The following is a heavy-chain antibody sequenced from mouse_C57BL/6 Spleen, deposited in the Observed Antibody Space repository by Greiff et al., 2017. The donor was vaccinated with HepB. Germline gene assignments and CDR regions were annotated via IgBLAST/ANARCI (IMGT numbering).Heavy chain of an antibody. CDR3: ARGVYGSSYVDY. J-gene: IGHJ2*01. Sequence: DVKLVESGGGLVKPGGSLKLSCAASGFTFSSYAMSWVRQTPEKRLEWVATISDGGSYTYYPDNVKGRFTISRDNAKNNLYLQMSHLKSEDTAMYYCARGVYGSSYVDYWGQGTTLTVSS. CDR1: GFTFSSYA. V-gene: IGHV5-4*03. D-gene: IGHD1-1*01. CDR2: ISDGGSYT.